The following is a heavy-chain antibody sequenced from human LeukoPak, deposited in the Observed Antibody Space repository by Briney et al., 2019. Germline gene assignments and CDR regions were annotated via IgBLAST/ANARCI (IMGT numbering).Heavy chain of an antibody. CDR2: IYYSGST. Sequence: SETLSLTCTVSGGSVSSGSYYWSWIRQPPGKGLEWIGYIYYSGSTNYNPSLKSRVTISVDTSKNQFSLKLSSVTAADTAVYYCARGQYCSSTSCMYFDYWGQGTLDTVSS. CDR1: GGSVSSGSYY. D-gene: IGHD2-2*01. J-gene: IGHJ4*02. CDR3: ARGQYCSSTSCMYFDY. V-gene: IGHV4-61*01.